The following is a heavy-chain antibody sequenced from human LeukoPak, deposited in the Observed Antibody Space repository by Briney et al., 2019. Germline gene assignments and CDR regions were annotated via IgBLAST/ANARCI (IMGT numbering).Heavy chain of an antibody. CDR1: GGSISSSNW. D-gene: IGHD6-19*01. Sequence: NPSETLSLTCAVSGGSISSSNWWSWVRQPPGKGLEWIGEIYHSGSTNYNPSLKSRVTISVDKSKNQFSLKLTSVTAAETAVYYCARLPGIAVAPVSYWGQGTLVTVSS. CDR3: ARLPGIAVAPVSY. J-gene: IGHJ4*02. CDR2: IYHSGST. V-gene: IGHV4-4*02.